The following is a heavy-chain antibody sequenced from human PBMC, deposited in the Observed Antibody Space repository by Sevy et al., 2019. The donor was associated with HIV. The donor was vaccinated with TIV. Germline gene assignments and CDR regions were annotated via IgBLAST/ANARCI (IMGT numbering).Heavy chain of an antibody. CDR1: GFTFSSYA. CDR2: ISYDGSNK. Sequence: GGSLRLSCAASGFTFSSYAMHWVRQAPGKGLEWVAVISYDGSNKYYADSVKGRFTISRDNSKNTLYLQMNSLRAEDSAVYYCARDGADIVAVVAATHYYYYYGMEVWGQGTTVTVSS. CDR3: ARDGADIVAVVAATHYYYYYGMEV. J-gene: IGHJ6*02. D-gene: IGHD2-15*01. V-gene: IGHV3-30*04.